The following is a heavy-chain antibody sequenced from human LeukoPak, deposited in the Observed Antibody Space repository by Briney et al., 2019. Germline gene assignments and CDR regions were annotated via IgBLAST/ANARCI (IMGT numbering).Heavy chain of an antibody. CDR2: IIPIFGTA. V-gene: IGHV1-69*13. CDR1: GGTFSSYA. J-gene: IGHJ4*02. D-gene: IGHD1-26*01. Sequence: ASVKVSCKASGGTFSSYAISWVRQAPGQGLEWMGGIIPIFGTANYAQKFQGRVTITADESTSTAYMELSSLRSEDTAVYYCASLPSIVGATIRTYFDYWGQGTLVTVSS. CDR3: ASLPSIVGATIRTYFDY.